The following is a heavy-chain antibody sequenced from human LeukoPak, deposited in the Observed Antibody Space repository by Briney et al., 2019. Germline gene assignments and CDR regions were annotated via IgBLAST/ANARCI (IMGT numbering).Heavy chain of an antibody. Sequence: ASVKVSCKASGYTFTGYYMHWVRQAPGQGLEWMGWINPNSGGTNYAQKFQGWVTMTRDTSISTAYMELSRLRSDDAAVYYCARDGGSENYYYYGMDVWGQGTTVTVSS. CDR3: ARDGGSENYYYYGMDV. CDR2: INPNSGGT. D-gene: IGHD3-16*01. CDR1: GYTFTGYY. V-gene: IGHV1-2*04. J-gene: IGHJ6*02.